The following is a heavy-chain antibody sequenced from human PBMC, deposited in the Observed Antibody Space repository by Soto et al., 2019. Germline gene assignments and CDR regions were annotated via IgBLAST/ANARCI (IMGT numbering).Heavy chain of an antibody. D-gene: IGHD6-19*01. Sequence: SQTLSVTCSVSGGSINSSSYFWGWVRQPPGKGLEWIGSIYYSGSTYYNPSLRSRVTISVDTSKNQFSLKLSSVTAADTAVFYCARHYSSGSRNWFDPWGQGTLITVSS. J-gene: IGHJ5*02. V-gene: IGHV4-39*01. CDR2: IYYSGST. CDR3: ARHYSSGSRNWFDP. CDR1: GGSINSSSYF.